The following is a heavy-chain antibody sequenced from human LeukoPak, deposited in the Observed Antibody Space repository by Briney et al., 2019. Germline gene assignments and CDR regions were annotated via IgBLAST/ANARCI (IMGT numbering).Heavy chain of an antibody. CDR1: GFTFSCYA. D-gene: IGHD1-7*01. CDR3: AKDNSMYSWNYGAYDY. CDR2: ISGSGGST. Sequence: PGGSLRLSCAASGFTFSCYAMSWVRQAPGKGLEWVSAISGSGGSTYYADSVKGRFTISRDNSKNTLYLQMNSLRAEDTAVYYCAKDNSMYSWNYGAYDYWGQGTLVTVSS. V-gene: IGHV3-23*01. J-gene: IGHJ4*02.